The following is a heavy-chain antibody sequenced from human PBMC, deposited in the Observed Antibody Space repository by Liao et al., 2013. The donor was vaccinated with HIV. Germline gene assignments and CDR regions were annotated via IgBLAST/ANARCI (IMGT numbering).Heavy chain of an antibody. J-gene: IGHJ3*02. V-gene: IGHV4-34*01. Sequence: QVQLQQWGAGLLKPSETLSLTCAVYGGSFSGYYWSWIRQPPGKGLEWIGEINHSGSTNYNPSLKSRVTISVDTSENQFSLKLRSVTAADTAVYYCARERVATGGGFFDIWGQGTMVTVSS. D-gene: IGHD1-1*01. CDR2: INHSGST. CDR3: ARERVATGGGFFDI. CDR1: GGSFSGYY.